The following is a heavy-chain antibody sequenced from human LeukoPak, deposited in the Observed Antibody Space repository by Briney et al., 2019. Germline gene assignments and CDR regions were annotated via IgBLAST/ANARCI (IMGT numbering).Heavy chain of an antibody. J-gene: IGHJ4*02. CDR3: ARAPGSAYNAHYFDY. V-gene: IGHV4-31*03. CDR2: FFYSGST. Sequence: SETLSLACTVSGASISSGGYFWGWIRQHPWKGLEWMGYFFYSGSTYYNPSLKSRVTISVDTSKNQISLKLSSVTAADTAVYYCARAPGSAYNAHYFDYWGQGTLVTVSS. CDR1: GASISSGGYF. D-gene: IGHD1-1*01.